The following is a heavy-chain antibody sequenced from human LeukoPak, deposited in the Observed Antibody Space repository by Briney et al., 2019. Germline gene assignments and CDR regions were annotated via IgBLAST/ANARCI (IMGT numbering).Heavy chain of an antibody. CDR1: GGSISSSSYY. CDR3: ARDIYGSGSYYKDY. V-gene: IGHV4-39*07. Sequence: SETLSLTCTVSGGSISSSSYYCGWIRQPPGKGLEWIGSIYYSGSTYYNPSLKSRVTISVDTSKNQFSLKLSSVTAADTAVYYCARDIYGSGSYYKDYWGQGTLVTVSS. D-gene: IGHD3-10*01. CDR2: IYYSGST. J-gene: IGHJ4*02.